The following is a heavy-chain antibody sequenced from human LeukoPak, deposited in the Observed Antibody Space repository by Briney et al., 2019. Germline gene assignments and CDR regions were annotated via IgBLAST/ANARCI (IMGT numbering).Heavy chain of an antibody. CDR1: GYSFTTYW. D-gene: IGHD4-23*01. J-gene: IGHJ4*02. V-gene: IGHV5-51*01. CDR2: IYPGDSDT. Sequence: GESLKISCKGSGYSFTTYWIGWWRQMPGKGLEWMGIIYPGDSDTRYSPSFQGQVTISADKSISTAYLQWSSLEASDTAMYYCARLLLDSPCGSWPYGGNAPTRIDYWGQGTLVTVSS. CDR3: ARLLLDSPCGSWPYGGNAPTRIDY.